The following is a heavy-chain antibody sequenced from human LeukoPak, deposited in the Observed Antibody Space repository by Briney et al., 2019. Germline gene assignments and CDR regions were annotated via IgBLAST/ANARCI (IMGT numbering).Heavy chain of an antibody. CDR1: GGSISSYY. Sequence: SETLSLTCTVSGGSISSYYWSWIRQPAGKGLEWIGRIYTSGSTNYNPSLKSRVTMSVDTSKNQFSLKLSSVTAADTAVYYCARVSASWLDYYYYMDVWGTGTTVTVSS. CDR3: ARVSASWLDYYYYMDV. D-gene: IGHD5-24*01. J-gene: IGHJ6*03. V-gene: IGHV4-4*07. CDR2: IYTSGST.